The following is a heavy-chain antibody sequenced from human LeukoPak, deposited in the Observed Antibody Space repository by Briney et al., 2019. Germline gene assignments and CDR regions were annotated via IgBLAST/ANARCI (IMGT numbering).Heavy chain of an antibody. CDR2: ISGNGGRT. D-gene: IGHD6-19*01. V-gene: IGHV3-23*01. CDR1: GFTFSSFS. CDR3: TRLVEGFDP. J-gene: IGHJ5*02. Sequence: GGSLRLSCAASGFTFSSFSMNWVRQAPGKGLEWVSAISGNGGRTYYADSVKGRFTISRDNSKNTLYLQMNSLKTEDTAVYYCTRLVEGFDPWGQGTLVTVSS.